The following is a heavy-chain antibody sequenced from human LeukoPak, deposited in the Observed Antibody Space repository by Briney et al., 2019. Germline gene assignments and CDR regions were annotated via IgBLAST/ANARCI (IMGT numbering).Heavy chain of an antibody. CDR1: GYTFTSYG. CDR2: ISAYNGNT. D-gene: IGHD6-13*01. Sequence: ASVKVSCKASGYTFTSYGISWVRQAPGQGLEWTGWISAYNGNTNYAQKLQGRVTMTTDTSTSTAYMELRSLRSDNTAVYYCAREAAGSSSWFSEYYFDYWGQGTLVTVSS. CDR3: AREAAGSSSWFSEYYFDY. V-gene: IGHV1-18*01. J-gene: IGHJ4*02.